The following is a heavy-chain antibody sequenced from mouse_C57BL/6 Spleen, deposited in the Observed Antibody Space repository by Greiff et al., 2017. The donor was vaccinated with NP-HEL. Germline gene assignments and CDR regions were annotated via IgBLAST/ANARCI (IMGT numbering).Heavy chain of an antibody. CDR3: SRFIEGAMDY. D-gene: IGHD1-1*01. J-gene: IGHJ4*01. Sequence: VQLQQSGPELVKPGASVKISCKASGYAFSSSWMNWVKQRPGKGLEWIGRIYPGDGDTNYNGKFKGKATLTADKSSSTAYMQLSSLTSEDSAVYFGSRFIEGAMDYWGQGTSVTVSS. V-gene: IGHV1-82*01. CDR1: GYAFSSSW. CDR2: IYPGDGDT.